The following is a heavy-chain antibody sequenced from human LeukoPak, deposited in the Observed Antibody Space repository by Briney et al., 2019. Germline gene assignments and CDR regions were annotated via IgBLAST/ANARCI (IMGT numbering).Heavy chain of an antibody. V-gene: IGHV1-18*01. CDR1: GYTFTRYG. CDR2: ISAYNDNT. CDR3: ARDYYDSSGYAFDI. D-gene: IGHD3-22*01. J-gene: IGHJ3*02. Sequence: ASVKVSCKASGYTFTRYGISWVRQAPGQGLEWRGWISAYNDNTNYVQKVQGRVTMTTDTSTSTAHMELRSLRSDDTAVYYCARDYYDSSGYAFDIWGQGTMVTVSS.